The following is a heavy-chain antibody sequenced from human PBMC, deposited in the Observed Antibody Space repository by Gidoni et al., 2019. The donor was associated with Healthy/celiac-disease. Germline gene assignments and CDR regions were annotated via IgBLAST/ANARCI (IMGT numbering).Heavy chain of an antibody. V-gene: IGHV4-61*02. J-gene: IGHJ6*02. CDR2: IYTSGIT. CDR1: GGSISSGSYY. Sequence: QVQLQESGPGLVKTSQTLSLTCTVSGGSISSGSYYWSWIRQPAGKGLEWIGRIYTSGITNYNPSLKSRVTISVDTSKNQFSLKLSSVTAADTAVYYCARDQFTMIVGEFRYYYGMDVWGQGTTVTVSS. CDR3: ARDQFTMIVGEFRYYYGMDV. D-gene: IGHD3-22*01.